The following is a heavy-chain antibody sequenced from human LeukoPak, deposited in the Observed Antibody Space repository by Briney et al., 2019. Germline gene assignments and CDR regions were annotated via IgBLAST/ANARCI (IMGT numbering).Heavy chain of an antibody. J-gene: IGHJ6*03. V-gene: IGHV4-39*07. Sequence: SETLSLTCTVSGGSISSSSYYWGWIRQPPGKGLEWIGSIYYGGSTYYNPSLKSRATISVDTSKNQFSLKLSSVTAADTAVYYCARETVTPYYCYMDVWGKGTTVTISS. CDR3: ARETVTPYYCYMDV. D-gene: IGHD4-17*01. CDR1: GGSISSSSYY. CDR2: IYYGGST.